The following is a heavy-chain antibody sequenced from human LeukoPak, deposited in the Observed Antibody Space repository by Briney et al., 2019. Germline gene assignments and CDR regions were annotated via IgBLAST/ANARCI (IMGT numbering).Heavy chain of an antibody. V-gene: IGHV4-59*08. D-gene: IGHD1-26*01. CDR2: IYDSRST. J-gene: IGHJ6*02. Sequence: SETLSLTCTVSSGSISYYYWSWIRQPPGKGLEWIGYIYDSRSTNYNPSLKSRVTISIDTSKNQFSLRLSSVTAADTAVYYCASGYLTSGSYHRAYYYYGMDVWGQGTTVTVSS. CDR3: ASGYLTSGSYHRAYYYYGMDV. CDR1: SGSISYYY.